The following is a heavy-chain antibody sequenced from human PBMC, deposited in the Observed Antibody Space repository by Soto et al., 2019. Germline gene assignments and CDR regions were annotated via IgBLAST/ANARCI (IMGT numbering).Heavy chain of an antibody. CDR2: INHSGST. D-gene: IGHD4-17*01. Sequence: SETLSLTCAVYGGSFSGYYWSWIRQPPGKGLEWIGEINHSGSTNYNPSLKSRVTISVDTSKNQFSLKLSSVTAADTAVYYCATPTVTTTPHAFDIWGQGTMVTVSS. CDR1: GGSFSGYY. V-gene: IGHV4-34*01. J-gene: IGHJ3*02. CDR3: ATPTVTTTPHAFDI.